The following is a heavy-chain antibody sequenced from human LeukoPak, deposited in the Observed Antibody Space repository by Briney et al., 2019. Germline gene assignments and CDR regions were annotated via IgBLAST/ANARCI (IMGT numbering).Heavy chain of an antibody. CDR1: GGSFSGYY. J-gene: IGHJ5*02. CDR3: ARGQEDWNWFDP. V-gene: IGHV4-34*01. D-gene: IGHD3-9*01. CDR2: INHSGST. Sequence: SETLSLTCAVYGGSFSGYYWSWIRQPPGKGLEPIGEINHSGSTKYNPSLQSRVTISVDTSKNQFSLKLSSVTAADTAVYYCARGQEDWNWFDPWGQGTLVTVSS.